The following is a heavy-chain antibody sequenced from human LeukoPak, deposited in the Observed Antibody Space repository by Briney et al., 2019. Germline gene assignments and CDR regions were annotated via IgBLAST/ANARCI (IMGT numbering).Heavy chain of an antibody. CDR2: ISSSGSTI. Sequence: GGSLGLSCAASGFTFSDYYMSWIRQAPGKGLEWVSYISSSGSTIYYADSVKGRFTISRDNAKNSLYLQMNSLRAEDTAVYYCARVTVLLWFGDYNWFDPWGQGTLVTVSS. D-gene: IGHD3-10*01. J-gene: IGHJ5*02. CDR1: GFTFSDYY. CDR3: ARVTVLLWFGDYNWFDP. V-gene: IGHV3-11*04.